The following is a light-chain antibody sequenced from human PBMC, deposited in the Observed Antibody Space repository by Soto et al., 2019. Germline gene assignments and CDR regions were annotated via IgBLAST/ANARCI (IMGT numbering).Light chain of an antibody. CDR2: EVS. J-gene: IGLJ3*02. CDR1: SSDVGAYKY. Sequence: QSALTQPPSASGSPGQSVTISCTGTSSDVGAYKYVSWYQQHPGKAPKLMIYEVSNRPSGVPDRFSGSKSGNTASLTVSGLQAEDEADSYCSSYAGSNNWVFGGGTKLTVL. V-gene: IGLV2-8*01. CDR3: SSYAGSNNWV.